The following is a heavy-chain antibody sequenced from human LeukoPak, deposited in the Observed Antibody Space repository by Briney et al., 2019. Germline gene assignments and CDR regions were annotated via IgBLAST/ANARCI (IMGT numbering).Heavy chain of an antibody. CDR1: GFTFSSYG. J-gene: IGHJ4*02. V-gene: IGHV3-23*01. CDR3: AKDPTDFDSSGQTYFDY. Sequence: PGGSLRLSCAASGFTFSSYGMSWVRQAPGKGLEWVSAISGSGGSTYYADSVKGRFTISRDNSKNTLVLQLNSLRAEDTAVYYCAKDPTDFDSSGQTYFDYWGQGTLVTVSS. CDR2: ISGSGGST. D-gene: IGHD3-22*01.